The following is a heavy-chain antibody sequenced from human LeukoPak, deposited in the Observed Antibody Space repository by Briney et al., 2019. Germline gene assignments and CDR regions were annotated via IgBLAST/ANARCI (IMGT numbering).Heavy chain of an antibody. J-gene: IGHJ4*02. D-gene: IGHD3-16*01. CDR2: ISAYNGNT. CDR3: ARGEDFDY. V-gene: IGHV1-18*01. Sequence: GASGKVSCKASGYTFTSYAISWVRQAPGQGLEWMGWISAYNGNTDYAQKVQGRITLTTDTSTTTAYMDLRSLRSDDTAVYYCARGEDFDYWGQGTLVTVSS. CDR1: GYTFTSYA.